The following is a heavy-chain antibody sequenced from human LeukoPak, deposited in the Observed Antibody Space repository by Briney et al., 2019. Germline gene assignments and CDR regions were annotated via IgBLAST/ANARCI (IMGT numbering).Heavy chain of an antibody. J-gene: IGHJ5*02. CDR2: ISGSGGST. Sequence: GGSLRLSCAASGFTFSSYAMSWVRQAPGKGLEWVSAISGSGGSTYYADSVKGRFTISRDNSKNTLYLQMNSLRAEDTAVYYCAKDTQVRGVIIGWLDPWGQGTLVTVSS. CDR3: AKDTQVRGVIIGWLDP. V-gene: IGHV3-23*01. D-gene: IGHD3-10*01. CDR1: GFTFSSYA.